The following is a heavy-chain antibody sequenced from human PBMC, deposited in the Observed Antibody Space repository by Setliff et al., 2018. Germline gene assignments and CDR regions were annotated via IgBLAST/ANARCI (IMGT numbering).Heavy chain of an antibody. CDR3: ARTGTYRYFDS. V-gene: IGHV4-39*01. J-gene: IGHJ4*02. D-gene: IGHD1-1*01. CDR2: IHYRGTT. CDR1: GDSISSSSYY. Sequence: PSETLSLTCSVSGDSISSSSYYWGWIRQPPGKGLEWIGRIHYRGTTYSNVSLASRLTISVDTSKNQFSLQLTSVTAADTAVYYCARTGTYRYFDSWGQGTRVTVSS.